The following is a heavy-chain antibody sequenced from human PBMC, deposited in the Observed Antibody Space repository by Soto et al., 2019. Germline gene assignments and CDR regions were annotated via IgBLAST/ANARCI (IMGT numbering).Heavy chain of an antibody. V-gene: IGHV4-61*01. CDR2: IYYSGST. CDR1: CGSVSSGSYF. CDR3: ARFCSGYDFLWFDP. J-gene: IGHJ5*02. Sequence: PSETLSLTFTVSCGSVSSGSYFWSWIRQPPGKGLEWIGYIYYSGSTKYNPSLKNRLTISVDTSKNQFSLKLSSATAADTAVYYCARFCSGYDFLWFDPWGQGTLVTVSS. D-gene: IGHD5-12*01.